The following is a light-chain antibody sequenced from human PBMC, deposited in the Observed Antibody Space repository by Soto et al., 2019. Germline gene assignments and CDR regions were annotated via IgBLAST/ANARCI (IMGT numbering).Light chain of an antibody. CDR3: QQRYTWPPT. CDR1: QSVSSY. J-gene: IGKJ4*01. CDR2: DAS. V-gene: IGKV3-11*01. Sequence: EIVLTQSPATLSLSPGERATLSCRASQSVSSYLTWYQQKPGQAPRLLIYDASKRATGIPARFSGSGSGSDFTLTISSLEPEDFAVYYCQQRYTWPPTFGGGTKLEIK.